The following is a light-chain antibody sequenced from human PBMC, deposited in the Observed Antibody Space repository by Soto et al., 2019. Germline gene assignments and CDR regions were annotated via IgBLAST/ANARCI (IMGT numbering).Light chain of an antibody. V-gene: IGKV3-11*01. J-gene: IGKJ2*01. CDR2: DAS. Sequence: EIVLTQSPATLSLSPGERATLSCRASQSLNTYLAWYQQKPGQAPRLLIYDASNRAAGIPARFSGSGSGTDFPLTISSLEPEDFAVYYCQQRSNWHTFGLGTKLEIK. CDR3: QQRSNWHT. CDR1: QSLNTY.